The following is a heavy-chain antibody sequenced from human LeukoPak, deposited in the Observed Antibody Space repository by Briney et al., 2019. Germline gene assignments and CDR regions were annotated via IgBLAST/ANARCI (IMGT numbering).Heavy chain of an antibody. CDR2: IYISGST. V-gene: IGHV4-4*07. D-gene: IGHD3-16*01. CDR1: GGSISSYY. CDR3: TREKSYGYIRADS. J-gene: IGHJ4*02. Sequence: PSETLSLTCTVSGGSISSYYWSWIRQPAGKGLEWIGRIYISGSTNYNPSFKSRVTISVETSKNQFSLKLSSVTAADTAVYYCTREKSYGYIRADSWGQGTLVAVSS.